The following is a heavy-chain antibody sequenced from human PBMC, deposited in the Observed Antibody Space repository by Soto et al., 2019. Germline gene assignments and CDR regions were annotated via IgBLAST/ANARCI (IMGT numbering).Heavy chain of an antibody. Sequence: SETLSLTCTVSGGSISSGGYYWSWIRQHPGKGLEWIGYIYYSGSTYYNPSLKSRVTISVDTSKNQFSLKLSSVTAADTAVYYCAXDKSYGDYLREVQAFDIWGQGTMVTVSS. D-gene: IGHD4-17*01. J-gene: IGHJ3*02. CDR1: GGSISSGGYY. V-gene: IGHV4-31*03. CDR2: IYYSGST. CDR3: AXDKSYGDYLREVQAFDI.